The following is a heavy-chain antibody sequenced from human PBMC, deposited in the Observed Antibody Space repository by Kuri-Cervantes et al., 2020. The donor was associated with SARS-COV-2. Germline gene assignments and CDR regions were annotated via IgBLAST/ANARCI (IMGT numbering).Heavy chain of an antibody. CDR2: ISSRSAST. CDR1: GFTFSDYY. Sequence: GGSLRLSCAASGFTFSDYYMTWTRQAPGKGLEWVSYISSRSASTNYADSVRGRFTISRADAQNSLYLQMNSLRAEDTAVYFCVRVRYTYGYALDYWGRGTLVTVSS. D-gene: IGHD5-18*01. J-gene: IGHJ4*02. V-gene: IGHV3-11*06. CDR3: VRVRYTYGYALDY.